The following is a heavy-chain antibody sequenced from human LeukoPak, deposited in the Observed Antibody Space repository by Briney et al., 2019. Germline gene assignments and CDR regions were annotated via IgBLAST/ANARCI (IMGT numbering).Heavy chain of an antibody. CDR1: GFTFDDYG. CDR2: INWNGGST. CDR3: ARDGPEYYYDSSGYSFDY. Sequence: PGGSLRLSCAASGFTFDDYGMSWVRQAPGKGLEWVSGINWNGGSTGYADSVKGRFTISRDNAKNSLYLQMNSLRAEDTALYYCARDGPEYYYDSSGYSFDYWGQGTLVTVSS. J-gene: IGHJ4*02. D-gene: IGHD3-22*01. V-gene: IGHV3-20*04.